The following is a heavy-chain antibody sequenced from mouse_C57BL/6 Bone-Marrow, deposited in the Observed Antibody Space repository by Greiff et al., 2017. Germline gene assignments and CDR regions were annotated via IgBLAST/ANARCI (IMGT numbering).Heavy chain of an antibody. CDR2: LSGGGGNT. CDR1: GFTFSSYT. V-gene: IGHV5-9*01. Sequence: EVKLVESGGGLVKPGGSLKLSCAASGFTFSSYTLSWVRQTPEKRLQWVAALSGGGGNTYYPDSVKGRFTISRDNDKNLLYLQKRSLRFEETALYYCSRQVTTVLATKYFDVWGTGTTVTVSS. CDR3: SRQVTTVLATKYFDV. D-gene: IGHD1-1*01. J-gene: IGHJ1*03.